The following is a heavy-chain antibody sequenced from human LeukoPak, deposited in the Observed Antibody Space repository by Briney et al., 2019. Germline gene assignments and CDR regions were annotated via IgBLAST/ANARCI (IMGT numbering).Heavy chain of an antibody. J-gene: IGHJ3*01. CDR2: IHYDGRA. V-gene: IGHV4-30-4*08. CDR3: AREVITPGDSDGFDL. Sequence: SETLSLTCTVSGGSISSANHFWGWVRQSPGEGLEWIGYIHYDGRAHYNPSLKSRVSMSLDMSKNQFSLSLSSMTAADTAIYYCAREVITPGDSDGFDLWGQGTMVSVSS. CDR1: GGSISSANHF. D-gene: IGHD2-2*01.